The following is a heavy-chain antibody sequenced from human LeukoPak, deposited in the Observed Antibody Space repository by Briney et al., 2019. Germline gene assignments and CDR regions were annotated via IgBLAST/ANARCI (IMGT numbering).Heavy chain of an antibody. Sequence: SETLSLTCTVSGGSISSGGYYWSWLRQHPGKGLEWIGYIYYSGSTYYNPSLKSRVTISVDTSKNQFSLKLSSVTAADTAVYYCARDLVVAATSWFDPWGQGTLVTVSS. CDR2: IYYSGST. J-gene: IGHJ5*02. V-gene: IGHV4-31*03. CDR1: GGSISSGGYY. D-gene: IGHD2-15*01. CDR3: ARDLVVAATSWFDP.